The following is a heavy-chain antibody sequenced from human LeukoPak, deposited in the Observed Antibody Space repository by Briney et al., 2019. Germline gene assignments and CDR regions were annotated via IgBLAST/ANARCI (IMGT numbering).Heavy chain of an antibody. CDR2: MNPNSGNT. Sequence: GSVKVSCKASGYTFTSYDINWVRQATGQGLEWMGWMNPNSGNTGYAQKFQGRVTITRNTSISTAYMELSSLRSEDTAVYYCAIPPYSSSWYEYFQHWGQGTLVTVSS. J-gene: IGHJ1*01. CDR1: GYTFTSYD. CDR3: AIPPYSSSWYEYFQH. D-gene: IGHD6-13*01. V-gene: IGHV1-8*03.